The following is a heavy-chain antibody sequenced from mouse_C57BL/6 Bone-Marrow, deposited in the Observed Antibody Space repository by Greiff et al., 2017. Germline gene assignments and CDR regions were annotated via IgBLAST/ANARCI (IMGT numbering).Heavy chain of an antibody. CDR1: GYAFSSSW. J-gene: IGHJ4*01. CDR3: ARVGTTVAYAMDY. Sequence: QVQLQQSGPELVKPGASVKISCKASGYAFSSSWMNWVKQRPGKGLEWIGRIYPGDGDTNYNGKFKGKAKLTADKSSSTAYMQLSSLPSEDSAVYFCARVGTTVAYAMDYWGQGTSVTVSS. V-gene: IGHV1-82*01. D-gene: IGHD1-1*01. CDR2: IYPGDGDT.